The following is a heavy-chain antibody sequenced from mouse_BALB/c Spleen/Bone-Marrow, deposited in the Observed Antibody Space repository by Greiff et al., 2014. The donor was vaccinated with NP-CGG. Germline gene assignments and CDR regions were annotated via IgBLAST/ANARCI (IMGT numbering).Heavy chain of an antibody. J-gene: IGHJ1*01. V-gene: IGHV7-3*02. CDR3: AREYGYFDV. CDR2: IRNKASGYTT. Sequence: EVKLVESGGGLVQPGGSLRLSCATSGFTFTDYYMSWVRQPPGKALEWLGFIRNKASGYTTDYSASVKGRFTISRDNSQSILYLQMNTPRAEDSATYYCAREYGYFDVWGAGTTVTVSS. D-gene: IGHD1-1*02. CDR1: GFTFTDYY.